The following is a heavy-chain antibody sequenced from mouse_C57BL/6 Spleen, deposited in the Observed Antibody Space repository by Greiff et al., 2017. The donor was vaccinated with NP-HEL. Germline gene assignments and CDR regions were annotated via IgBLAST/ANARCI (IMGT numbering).Heavy chain of an antibody. D-gene: IGHD1-1*01. CDR2: ISNGGGST. J-gene: IGHJ3*01. CDR1: GFTFSDYY. V-gene: IGHV5-12*01. CDR3: ARHDYYGSSSPFAY. Sequence: EVQGVESGGGLVQPGGSLKLSCAASGFTFSDYYMYWVRQTPEKRLEWVAYISNGGGSTYYPDTVKGRFTISRDNAKNTLYLQMSRLKSEDTAMYYCARHDYYGSSSPFAYWGQGTLVTVSA.